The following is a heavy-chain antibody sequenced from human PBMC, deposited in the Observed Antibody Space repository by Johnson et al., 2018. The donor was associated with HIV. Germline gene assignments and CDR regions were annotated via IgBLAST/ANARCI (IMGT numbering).Heavy chain of an antibody. CDR2: ISYDGSNK. CDR3: AKWWFRELLPNAFDL. D-gene: IGHD3-10*01. V-gene: IGHV3-30-3*02. J-gene: IGHJ3*01. CDR1: GFTFSSYA. Sequence: QEQLVESGGGVVQPGRSLRLSCAASGFTFSSYAMHWVRQAPGKGLEWVAVISYDGSNKYYADSVKGRFTISRDNSKNTLYLQMNSLRAEDTAVYYCAKWWFRELLPNAFDLWGQGTMVTVSS.